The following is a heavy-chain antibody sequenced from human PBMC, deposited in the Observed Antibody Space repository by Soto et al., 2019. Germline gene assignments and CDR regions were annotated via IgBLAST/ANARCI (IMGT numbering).Heavy chain of an antibody. V-gene: IGHV4-30-4*01. CDR3: ARAVAPAANWFDP. J-gene: IGHJ5*02. CDR2: IYYSGST. D-gene: IGHD2-2*01. CDR1: GGSISSGDYY. Sequence: SETLSLTCTVSGGSISSGDYYWSWIRQPPGKGLEWIGYIYYSGSTYYNPSLKSRVTISVDTSKNQFSLKLSSVTAADTAVYYCARAVAPAANWFDPWGQGTLVTVSS.